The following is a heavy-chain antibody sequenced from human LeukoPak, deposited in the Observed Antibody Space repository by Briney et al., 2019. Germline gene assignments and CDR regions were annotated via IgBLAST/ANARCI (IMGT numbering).Heavy chain of an antibody. V-gene: IGHV1-2*02. Sequence: ASVKVSCKASGYTFTGYYMHWVRQAPGQGLEWMGWINPNSGGINYAQKFQGRVTMTRDTSISTAYMELSRLRSDDTAVYYCARERSPIVVVVAAADGTFDYWGQGTLVTVSS. CDR3: ARERSPIVVVVAAADGTFDY. CDR1: GYTFTGYY. J-gene: IGHJ4*02. D-gene: IGHD2-15*01. CDR2: INPNSGGI.